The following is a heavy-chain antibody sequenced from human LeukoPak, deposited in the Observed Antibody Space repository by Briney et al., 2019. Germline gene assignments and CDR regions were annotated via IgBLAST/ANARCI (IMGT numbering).Heavy chain of an antibody. CDR2: IKRENDGGTV. V-gene: IGHV3-15*01. CDR3: TTAWRDETDRYFDY. D-gene: IGHD3-16*02. Sequence: PGGSLRLSCGGSGFIFANAWMTRVRQAPGKGLEWVGRIKRENDGGTVDYAAPLKGRFTISRDDSQNMAFLEMTNLKAEDTALYYCTTAWRDETDRYFDYWGQGTLVTVSS. J-gene: IGHJ4*02. CDR1: GFIFANAW.